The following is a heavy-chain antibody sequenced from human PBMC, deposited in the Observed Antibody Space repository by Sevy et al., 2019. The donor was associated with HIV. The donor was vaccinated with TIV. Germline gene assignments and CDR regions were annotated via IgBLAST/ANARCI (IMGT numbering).Heavy chain of an antibody. D-gene: IGHD3-10*02. J-gene: IGHJ6*03. Sequence: SETLSLTCTVSGGSITSLYWNWIRQPPGKGLEWIANIYYNGHINYNPSLKSRVTLSLDTSKNQFSLRLSSVTAADTAMYYCARHVRNLMHYYYYMDVWGKGTTVTVSS. CDR2: IYYNGHI. CDR3: ARHVRNLMHYYYYMDV. V-gene: IGHV4-59*08. CDR1: GGSITSLY.